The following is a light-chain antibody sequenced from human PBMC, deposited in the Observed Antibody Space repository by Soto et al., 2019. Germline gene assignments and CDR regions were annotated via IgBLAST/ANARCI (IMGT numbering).Light chain of an antibody. CDR2: DAS. CDR3: QQRSNWPST. V-gene: IGKV3-11*01. J-gene: IGKJ4*01. Sequence: EIVLTQSPATLSLPPGERAALSCRASQSVSSYFAWYQQKPGQAPRLLIYDASKRATGIPARFSGSGSGTDFTLTISSLEPEDFAVYYCQQRSNWPSTFGGGTKVEIK. CDR1: QSVSSY.